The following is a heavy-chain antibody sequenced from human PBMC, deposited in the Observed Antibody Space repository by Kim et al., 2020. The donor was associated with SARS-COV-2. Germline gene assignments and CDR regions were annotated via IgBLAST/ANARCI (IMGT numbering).Heavy chain of an antibody. CDR1: GFTFSSYG. V-gene: IGHV3-33*01. J-gene: IGHJ6*03. D-gene: IGHD6-6*01. CDR2: IWYDGSNK. Sequence: GGSLRLSCAASGFTFSSYGMHWVRQAPGKGLEWVAVIWYDGSNKYYADSVKGRFTISRDNSKNTLYLQMNSLRAEDTAVYYCARPSIAARRGYYYYMDVWGKGTTVTVSS. CDR3: ARPSIAARRGYYYYMDV.